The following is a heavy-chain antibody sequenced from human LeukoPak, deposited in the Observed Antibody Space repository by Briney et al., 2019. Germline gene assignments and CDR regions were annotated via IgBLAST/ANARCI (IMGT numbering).Heavy chain of an antibody. D-gene: IGHD1-26*01. V-gene: IGHV3-48*01. Sequence: GGFLTLSCEVSGLTSSDHPMNWVRQAPGKGLEWVSYISGGTRLVIYYADSEKGRFTISRDNSKSTVDLQMNSLRPEDTAVYYCAKRDGGTYYYFDSWGQGTLVTVSS. CDR1: GLTSSDHP. J-gene: IGHJ4*02. CDR2: ISGGTRLVI. CDR3: AKRDGGTYYYFDS.